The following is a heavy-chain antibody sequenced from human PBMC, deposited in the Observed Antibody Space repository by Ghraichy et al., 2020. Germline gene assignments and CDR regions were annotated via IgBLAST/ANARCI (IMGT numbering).Heavy chain of an antibody. CDR2: ISASGGNT. D-gene: IGHD6-13*01. J-gene: IGHJ4*02. CDR1: GFTFSSYA. CDR3: AKTLSSSWYGFDY. Sequence: GGSLRLSCAASGFTFSSYAMSWVRQAPGKGLEWVSAISASGGNTYYTDSVKGRFTISRDNSKNTLYVQMNSLRAEDTAVYYCAKTLSSSWYGFDYWGQGTLVTVSS. V-gene: IGHV3-23*01.